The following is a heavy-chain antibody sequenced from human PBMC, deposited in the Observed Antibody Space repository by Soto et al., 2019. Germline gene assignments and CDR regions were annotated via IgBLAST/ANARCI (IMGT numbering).Heavy chain of an antibody. Sequence: SETLSLTCNVSGASVSSGSHYWSWIRQPPGKGLEWIGHIYFSGSTKYNPSLKSRVTISVDMSKNQFSLRVISVTAADTAVYYCARDRVTPAYTFEFWGQGTLVTVSS. CDR1: GASVSSGSHY. CDR3: ARDRVTPAYTFEF. CDR2: IYFSGST. D-gene: IGHD3-16*01. J-gene: IGHJ4*02. V-gene: IGHV4-61*01.